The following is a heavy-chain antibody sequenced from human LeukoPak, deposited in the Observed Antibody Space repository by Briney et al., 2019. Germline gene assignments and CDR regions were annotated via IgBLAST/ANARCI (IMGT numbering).Heavy chain of an antibody. CDR3: AKRGVVIRVILVGFHKEAYYFDS. J-gene: IGHJ4*02. D-gene: IGHD3-22*01. CDR2: ISDSGGRT. V-gene: IGHV3-23*01. Sequence: GGSLRLSCAVSGITLSNYGMSWVRQAPGKGLEWVAGISDSGGRTNYTDSVKGRFTISRDNPKNTLYLQMNSLRAEDTAVYFYAKRGVVIRVILVGFHKEAYYFDSWGQGALVTVSS. CDR1: GITLSNYG.